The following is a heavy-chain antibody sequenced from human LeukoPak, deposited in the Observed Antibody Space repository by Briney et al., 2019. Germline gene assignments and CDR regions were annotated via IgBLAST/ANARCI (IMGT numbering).Heavy chain of an antibody. CDR3: ARGRRGSGYYVDY. CDR2: INPNSGGT. Sequence: ASVKVSCKASGYTFTGYYMHWVRQAPGQGLEWMGWINPNSGGTNYAQKFQGRVTMTRDTSTSTVYMELSRLRSDDTAVYYCARGRRGSGYYVDYWGQGTLVTVSS. D-gene: IGHD3-22*01. V-gene: IGHV1-2*02. CDR1: GYTFTGYY. J-gene: IGHJ4*02.